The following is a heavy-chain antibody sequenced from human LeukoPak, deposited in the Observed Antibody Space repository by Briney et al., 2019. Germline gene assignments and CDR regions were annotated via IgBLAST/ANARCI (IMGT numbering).Heavy chain of an antibody. CDR3: ARDGNYYGSGSSHWFDP. Sequence: GGSLRLSCAASGFTFSSYSMNWVRQAPGKGLEWVSYISSSSSTIYYADSVKGRFTISRDNAKNSLYLQMNSLRAEDTAVYYCARDGNYYGSGSSHWFDPWGQGTLVTVSS. V-gene: IGHV3-48*01. CDR1: GFTFSSYS. CDR2: ISSSSSTI. D-gene: IGHD3-10*01. J-gene: IGHJ5*02.